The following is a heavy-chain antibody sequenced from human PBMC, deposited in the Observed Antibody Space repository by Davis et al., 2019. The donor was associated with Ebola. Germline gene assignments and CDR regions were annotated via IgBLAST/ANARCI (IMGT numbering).Heavy chain of an antibody. CDR2: FYRGGPT. J-gene: IGHJ4*02. V-gene: IGHV3-66*01. CDR1: GFTVRNNH. CDR3: AREVGSTFRGLEYYFDS. Sequence: GASLKISCAASGFTVRNNHICWVRHAPRKGLEWVSVFYRGGPTHYADSVRGRFTIPRDDSKNTLSLQMNSLRAEDTAVYYCAREVGSTFRGLEYYFDSWGQGTLVTVSS. D-gene: IGHD3-10*01.